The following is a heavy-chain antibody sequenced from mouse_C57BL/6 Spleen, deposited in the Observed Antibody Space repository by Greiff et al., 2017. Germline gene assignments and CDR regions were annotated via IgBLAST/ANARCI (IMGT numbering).Heavy chain of an antibody. CDR1: GYPFTSYW. CDR2: IDPSDSFT. CDR3: AKGYDDYFDY. J-gene: IGHJ2*01. V-gene: IGHV1-69*01. D-gene: IGHD2-2*01. Sequence: QVHVKQPGAELVMPGASVKLSCKASGYPFTSYWMHWVKQRPGQGLEWIGEIDPSDSFTNYNHKFKGKSTLTVDKSSSTAYMQLSSLTSEDSAVYYCAKGYDDYFDYWGQGTTLTVSS.